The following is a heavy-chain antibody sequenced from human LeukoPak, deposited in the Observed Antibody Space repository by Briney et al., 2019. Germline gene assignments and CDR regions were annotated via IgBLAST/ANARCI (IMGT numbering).Heavy chain of an antibody. CDR2: IYYSGST. V-gene: IGHV4-59*01. CDR1: GGSISSYY. J-gene: IGHJ5*02. CDR3: ARTSGYCSGGSCYREWWFDP. D-gene: IGHD2-15*01. Sequence: SETLSLTCTVSGGSISSYYWSRIRQPPGKGLEWIGYIYYSGSTNYNPSLKSRVTISVDTSKNQFSLKLSSVTAADTAVYYCARTSGYCSGGSCYREWWFDPWGQGTLVTVSS.